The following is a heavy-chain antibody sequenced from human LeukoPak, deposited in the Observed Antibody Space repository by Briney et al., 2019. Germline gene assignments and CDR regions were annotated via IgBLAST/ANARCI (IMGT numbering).Heavy chain of an antibody. V-gene: IGHV1-8*01. CDR2: MNPNTGNA. D-gene: IGHD2-21*02. Sequence: GASVKVSCKTSGSTFTNYDINWLRQATGQGLEWLGWMNPNTGNADSAQKFQGRVTMTRNISISTAYMELSSLRFEDTAVYYCARCTGGDCGGAFDIWGQGTMVTVSS. CDR1: GSTFTNYD. CDR3: ARCTGGDCGGAFDI. J-gene: IGHJ3*02.